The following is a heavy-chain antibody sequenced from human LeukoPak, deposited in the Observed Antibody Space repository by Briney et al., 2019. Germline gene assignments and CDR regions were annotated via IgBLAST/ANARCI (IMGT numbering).Heavy chain of an antibody. Sequence: ASVKVSCKASGYTFTSYYMHWVRQAPGQGLEWMGWMNPNSGNTGYAQKFQGRVTMTRNTSISTAYMELSSLRSEDTAVYYCARGGTRINYGSGSYYLSDYWGQGTLVTVSS. CDR3: ARGGTRINYGSGSYYLSDY. CDR1: GYTFTSYY. J-gene: IGHJ4*02. D-gene: IGHD3-10*01. CDR2: MNPNSGNT. V-gene: IGHV1-8*02.